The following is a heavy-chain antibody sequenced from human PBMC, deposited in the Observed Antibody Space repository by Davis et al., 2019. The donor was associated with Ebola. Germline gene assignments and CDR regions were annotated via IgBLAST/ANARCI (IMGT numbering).Heavy chain of an antibody. Sequence: GGSLRLSCAASGFTFTSYAMHWVRQAPGQRLEWMGWISGYNGNTDYAQKFQSRVTMTTDTSTSTAYMELRSLTSDDTAVYYCARGTTVTTSPFYCYFDLWGRGTLVTVSS. CDR1: GFTFTSYA. V-gene: IGHV1-18*01. CDR3: ARGTTVTTSPFYCYFDL. D-gene: IGHD4-17*01. CDR2: ISGYNGNT. J-gene: IGHJ2*01.